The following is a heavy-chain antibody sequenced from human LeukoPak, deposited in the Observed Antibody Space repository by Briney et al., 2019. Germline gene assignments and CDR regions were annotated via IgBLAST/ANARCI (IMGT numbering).Heavy chain of an antibody. CDR3: ARRLLNWNVGSILNDY. CDR2: ISSSSSYT. J-gene: IGHJ4*02. Sequence: GGPLRLSCAASVFTFSVYYMSWIRQAPGEGQEGVSYISSSSSYTNYADSVKGRFTISRDNAKNSLYLQMNSLRAEDTAVYYCARRLLNWNVGSILNDYCGQGTLVTVSS. CDR1: VFTFSVYY. V-gene: IGHV3-11*03. D-gene: IGHD1-20*01.